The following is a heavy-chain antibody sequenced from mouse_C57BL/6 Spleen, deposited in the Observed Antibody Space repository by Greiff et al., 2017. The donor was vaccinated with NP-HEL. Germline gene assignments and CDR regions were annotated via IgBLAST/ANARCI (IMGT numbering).Heavy chain of an antibody. CDR2: INPNNGGT. CDR3: ARYYYGSRSPYYYAMDY. Sequence: EVQLQQSGPELVKPGASVKISCKASGYTFTDYYMNWVKQSHGKSLEWIGDINPNNGGTSYNQKFKGKATLTVDKSSSTAYMELRSLTSEDSAVYYCARYYYGSRSPYYYAMDYWGQGTSVTVSS. CDR1: GYTFTDYY. V-gene: IGHV1-26*01. D-gene: IGHD1-1*01. J-gene: IGHJ4*01.